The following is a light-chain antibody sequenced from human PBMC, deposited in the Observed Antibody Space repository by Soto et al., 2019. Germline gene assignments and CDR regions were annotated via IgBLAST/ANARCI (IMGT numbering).Light chain of an antibody. Sequence: EILMTQSPATLSVSPGERVILSCRASQSVGSTLAWYQQKPGQAPRLLIRGASTRATGVPARFSGSGSGTEFTLTISSLQSEDSAVYYCQQYSTSLTFGGGTTLDIK. CDR3: QQYSTSLT. CDR2: GAS. J-gene: IGKJ4*02. V-gene: IGKV3-15*01. CDR1: QSVGST.